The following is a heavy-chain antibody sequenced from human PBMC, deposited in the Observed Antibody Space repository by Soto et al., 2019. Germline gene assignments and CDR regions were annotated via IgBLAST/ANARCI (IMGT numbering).Heavy chain of an antibody. D-gene: IGHD2-15*01. V-gene: IGHV4-38-2*01. CDR2: IYHSGSP. Sequence: SETLSLTCAVSGYSISNGYYCGCIRQPPGKGLEWIGSIYHSGSPYYNPSLKSRVTISVDTSKNQFSLKLSSVTAADTAVYYCARDQIGSHNSDWFDPWGQGTLVTVSS. J-gene: IGHJ5*02. CDR1: GYSISNGYY. CDR3: ARDQIGSHNSDWFDP.